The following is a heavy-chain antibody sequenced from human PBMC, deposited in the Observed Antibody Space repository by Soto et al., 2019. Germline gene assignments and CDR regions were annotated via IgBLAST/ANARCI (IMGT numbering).Heavy chain of an antibody. J-gene: IGHJ4*02. Sequence: QVQLVQSGAEVKKPGASVKVSCKAYGYTFTSYYMHWVRQAPGQGLEWMGIINPSGGSTSYAQKFQGRVTMTRDTSTSTVYMELRSLRSEDTAVYYCARVDNWNEGYLVQGTLVTVSS. CDR1: GYTFTSYY. V-gene: IGHV1-46*03. CDR3: ARVDNWNEGY. D-gene: IGHD1-1*01. CDR2: INPSGGST.